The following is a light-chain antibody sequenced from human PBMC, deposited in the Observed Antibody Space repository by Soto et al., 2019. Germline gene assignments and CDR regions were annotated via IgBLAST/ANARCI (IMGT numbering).Light chain of an antibody. CDR2: GEF. Sequence: VMTQSPATLSLSPGESATLSCRASQSVSNKLAWYQRRTGQAPRLLIYGEFTRASGIPDRLSGSGSGTDLNLTISRLQSEDFAIYYCQKYYDWPITFGQGTRLEIK. J-gene: IGKJ5*01. CDR3: QKYYDWPIT. V-gene: IGKV3-15*01. CDR1: QSVSNK.